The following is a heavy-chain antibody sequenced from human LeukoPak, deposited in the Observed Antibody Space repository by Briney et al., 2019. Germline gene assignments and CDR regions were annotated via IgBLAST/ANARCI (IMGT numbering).Heavy chain of an antibody. V-gene: IGHV1-69*13. J-gene: IGHJ4*02. Sequence: ASVNVSCKASGGTFSSYAISWVRQAPGQGLEWMGGIIPIFGTANYAQKFQGRVTITADESTSTAYMELSSLRSEDTAVYYCASRPDDYGDYVWVYWGQGTLVTVSP. D-gene: IGHD4-17*01. CDR3: ASRPDDYGDYVWVY. CDR1: GGTFSSYA. CDR2: IIPIFGTA.